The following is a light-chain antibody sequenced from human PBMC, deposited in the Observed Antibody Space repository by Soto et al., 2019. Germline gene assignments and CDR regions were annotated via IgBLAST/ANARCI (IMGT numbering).Light chain of an antibody. CDR2: DAS. CDR3: QQRSNWPRT. J-gene: IGKJ1*01. Sequence: VMTQSPGTLSLSPGERATLSCMSSQSVSSSYLAWYQQKPGQAPRLLIYDASNRATGIPARFSGSGSGTDVTLTISSLEPEDFAGYYCQQRSNWPRTFGQGTKVDI. CDR1: QSVSSSY. V-gene: IGKV3D-20*02.